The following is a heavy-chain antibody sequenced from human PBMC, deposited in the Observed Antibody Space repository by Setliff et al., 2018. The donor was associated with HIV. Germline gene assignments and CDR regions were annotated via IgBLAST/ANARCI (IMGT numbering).Heavy chain of an antibody. CDR2: TYGSGSA. J-gene: IGHJ5*02. CDR3: ARGGKYCIDGSCFSKEISDWFDT. CDR1: GYSISRGYY. D-gene: IGHD2-15*01. V-gene: IGHV4-38-2*01. Sequence: PSETLSLTCDVSGYSISRGYYWGWKRQPPGKGLEWIGSTYGSGSAYYNPSLMGRVALSVDTSKNQFSLRLTSVTAADTAVYYCARGGKYCIDGSCFSKEISDWFDTWGQGTLVTVSS.